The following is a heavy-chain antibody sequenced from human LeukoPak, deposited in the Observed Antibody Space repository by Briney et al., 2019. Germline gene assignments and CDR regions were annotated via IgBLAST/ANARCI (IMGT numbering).Heavy chain of an antibody. CDR1: GFTFSSYW. CDR2: IKQDGSDK. J-gene: IGHJ4*02. D-gene: IGHD2-8*01. CDR3: ARDSAVSSFDY. Sequence: PGGSLRLSCAASGFTFSSYWMSWVRQVPGKGLEWVANIKQDGSDKYYVDSVKGRFTISRDNAKNSLYLQMNSLRAEDTAVYYCARDSAVSSFDYWGQGTLVTVSS. V-gene: IGHV3-7*01.